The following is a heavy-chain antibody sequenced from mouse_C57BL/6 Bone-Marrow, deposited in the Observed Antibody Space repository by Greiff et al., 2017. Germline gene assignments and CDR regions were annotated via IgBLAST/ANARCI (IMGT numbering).Heavy chain of an antibody. CDR3: ARCYGSRAWFAY. Sequence: VQLQQSVAELVRPGASVKLSCTASGFNIKNTYMHWVKQRPEQGLEWIGRIDPANGNTKYDPKFQGKATLTADTSSNTAYLQLSSLTAEDTAIYYCARCYGSRAWFAYWGQGTLVTVSA. CDR1: GFNIKNTY. J-gene: IGHJ3*01. D-gene: IGHD1-1*01. CDR2: IDPANGNT. V-gene: IGHV14-3*01.